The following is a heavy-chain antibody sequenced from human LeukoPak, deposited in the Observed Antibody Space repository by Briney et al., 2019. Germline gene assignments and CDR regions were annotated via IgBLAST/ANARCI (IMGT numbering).Heavy chain of an antibody. Sequence: PSETLSLTCAVYGGSFSGYYWSWIRQPPGKGLEWIGEINHSGSTNYNPSLKSRVTISVDTSKNQFSLKLSSVTAADTAVYYCVRHTAAVYYFDYWGQGTLVTVSS. J-gene: IGHJ4*02. CDR2: INHSGST. CDR3: VRHTAAVYYFDY. V-gene: IGHV4-34*01. D-gene: IGHD6-13*01. CDR1: GGSFSGYY.